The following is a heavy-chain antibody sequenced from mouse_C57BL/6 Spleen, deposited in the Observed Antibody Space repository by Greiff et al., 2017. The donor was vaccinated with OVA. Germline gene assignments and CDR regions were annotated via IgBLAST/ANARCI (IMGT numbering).Heavy chain of an antibody. CDR2: IYPRSGNT. CDR1: GYTFTSYG. D-gene: IGHD3-2*02. J-gene: IGHJ2*01. Sequence: QRVESGAELARPGASVKLSCKASGYTFTSYGISWVKQRTGQGLEWIGEIYPRSGNTYYNEKFKGKATLTADKSSSTAYMELRSLTSEDSAVYFCAREDSSGYFDYWGQGTTLTVSS. CDR3: AREDSSGYFDY. V-gene: IGHV1-81*01.